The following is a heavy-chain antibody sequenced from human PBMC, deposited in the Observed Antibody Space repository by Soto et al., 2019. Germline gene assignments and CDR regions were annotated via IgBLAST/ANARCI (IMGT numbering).Heavy chain of an antibody. CDR1: GGSISSYF. CDR2: ISDSGNT. CDR3: ARHYRTGWYGFDY. J-gene: IGHJ4*02. Sequence: QAQLQESGPGLVKPSETLSLTCTVSGGSISSYFWSWIRQPPGKGLEWIGHISDSGNTNYNPSLRSRVLISVDTSKNPLSLKLGSVTAADTAVYYRARHYRTGWYGFDYWGQGTLVTVSS. D-gene: IGHD6-19*01. V-gene: IGHV4-59*08.